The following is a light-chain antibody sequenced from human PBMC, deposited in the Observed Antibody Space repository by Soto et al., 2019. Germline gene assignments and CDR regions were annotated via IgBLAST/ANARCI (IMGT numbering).Light chain of an antibody. CDR1: QGISSF. J-gene: IGKJ3*01. V-gene: IGKV1-9*01. Sequence: DIHLTQSPSFLSASVGDRVTITCRASQGISSFLAWYRQKPGKAPNLLIYGASTLQSGVPSRFSGSGSGTESTLTISSLQPADFATYYCQQLNSFPYTFGPGTKVDIK. CDR2: GAS. CDR3: QQLNSFPYT.